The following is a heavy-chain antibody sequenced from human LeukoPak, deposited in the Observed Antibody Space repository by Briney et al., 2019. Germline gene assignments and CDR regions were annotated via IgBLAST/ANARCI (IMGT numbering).Heavy chain of an antibody. V-gene: IGHV3-15*01. CDR1: AFTFSSYG. CDR2: IKTKTNGGTA. D-gene: IGHD5-18*01. Sequence: GGSLRLSCAASAFTFSSYGMHWVRQAPGKGLEWVGRIKTKTNGGTADYTPPVKGRFTISRDDSKNTLYLQMNSLKSDDTAVYYCATEGFTYGYHGIDSWGQGTIVTVSS. CDR3: ATEGFTYGYHGIDS. J-gene: IGHJ3*02.